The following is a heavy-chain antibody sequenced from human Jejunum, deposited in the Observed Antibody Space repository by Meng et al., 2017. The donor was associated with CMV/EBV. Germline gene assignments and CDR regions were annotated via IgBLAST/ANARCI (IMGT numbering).Heavy chain of an antibody. CDR1: GFRVSDNL. D-gene: IGHD3-3*01. V-gene: IGHV3-53*01. J-gene: IGHJ4*02. Sequence: GFRVSDNLLGWVRQVAGKGLQWVSTLYTGGSPHYAPSVEGRFTISKDNSNNMVYLQMNSLGAEDTAVYYCAREQMGAWSGYFDYWGQGVRVTVSS. CDR2: LYTGGSP. CDR3: AREQMGAWSGYFDY.